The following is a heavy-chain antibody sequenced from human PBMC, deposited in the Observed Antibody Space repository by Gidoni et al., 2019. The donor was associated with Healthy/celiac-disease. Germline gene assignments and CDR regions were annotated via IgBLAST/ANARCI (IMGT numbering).Heavy chain of an antibody. CDR3: ARGTYYYDTFDY. CDR1: GFTFSSHS. D-gene: IGHD3-22*01. Sequence: EVQLVESGGGLVKPGGSLRLSCSASGFTFSSHSMNWVRQAPGKGLEWFSSISSSSSYIYYADSVKGRFTISRDNAKNSLYLQMNSLRAEDTAVYYCARGTYYYDTFDYWGQGTLVTVSS. V-gene: IGHV3-21*01. J-gene: IGHJ4*02. CDR2: ISSSSSYI.